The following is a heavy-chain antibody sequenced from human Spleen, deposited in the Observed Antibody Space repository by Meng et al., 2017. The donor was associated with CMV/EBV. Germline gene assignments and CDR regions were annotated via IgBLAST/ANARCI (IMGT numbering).Heavy chain of an antibody. J-gene: IGHJ4*02. CDR2: IRYDGSNK. V-gene: IGHV3-30*02. D-gene: IGHD2-8*01. CDR1: GFTFSSYG. CDR3: ARDPGYCTNGVCYYFDY. Sequence: GGSLRLSCAASGFTFSSYGIHWVRQAPGKGLEWVAFIRYDGSNKYYADSVKGRFTISRDNSKNTLYLQMNSLRAEDTAVYYCARDPGYCTNGVCYYFDYWGQGTLVTVSS.